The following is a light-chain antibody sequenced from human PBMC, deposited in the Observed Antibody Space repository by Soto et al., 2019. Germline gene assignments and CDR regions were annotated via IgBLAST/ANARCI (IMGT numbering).Light chain of an antibody. Sequence: ILLTQSPCTLSLSPGERATLSCRASQSVSSTYLAWYQQNPGHPPSLLIYGASSRATGIPDRLSGSGSGTDFTLTISRLEPEDFAVYYCQQYGSSGTFGQGTKVDIK. CDR3: QQYGSSGT. V-gene: IGKV3-20*01. J-gene: IGKJ1*01. CDR1: QSVSSTY. CDR2: GAS.